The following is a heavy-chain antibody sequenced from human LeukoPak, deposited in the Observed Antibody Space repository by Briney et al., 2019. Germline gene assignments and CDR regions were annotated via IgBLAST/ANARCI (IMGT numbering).Heavy chain of an antibody. J-gene: IGHJ5*02. V-gene: IGHV1-2*02. CDR2: INPNSGGT. CDR3: ATGDYGDYLGWFDP. D-gene: IGHD4-17*01. CDR1: VYTFTVYY. Sequence: ASVKVSCKASVYTFTVYYMHWVRQAPGQGLEWMGWINPNSGGTNYAQKFQGRVTMNRDTSISTAYMELSRLRSDDTAVYYCATGDYGDYLGWFDPWGQGTLVTVSS.